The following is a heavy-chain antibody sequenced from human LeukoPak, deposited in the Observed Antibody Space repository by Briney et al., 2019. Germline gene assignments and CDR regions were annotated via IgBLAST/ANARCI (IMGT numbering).Heavy chain of an antibody. V-gene: IGHV4-34*01. J-gene: IGHJ4*02. CDR1: GGSFSGCY. CDR2: INHSGST. Sequence: SETLSLTCAVYGGSFSGCYWSWIRQPPGKGLEWIGEINHSGSTNYNPSLKSRVTISVDTSKNQFSLKLSSVTAADTAVYYCARGQWHYYDSSGRRYFDYWGQGTLVTVSS. CDR3: ARGQWHYYDSSGRRYFDY. D-gene: IGHD3-22*01.